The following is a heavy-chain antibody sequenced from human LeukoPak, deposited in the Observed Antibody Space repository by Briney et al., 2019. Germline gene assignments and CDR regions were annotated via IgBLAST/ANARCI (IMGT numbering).Heavy chain of an antibody. CDR3: ARDVDYLTRTYYMDV. CDR1: GYTFTGYY. V-gene: IGHV1-2*02. D-gene: IGHD3/OR15-3a*01. Sequence: ASVKVSCKASGYTFTGYYMHWVRQAPGQGLEWMGWINPNSGDTNYAQKFQGRVTMTRDTSASTVNMALSRLTSDDTAVYFCARDVDYLTRTYYMDVWGKGTTVTVFS. CDR2: INPNSGDT. J-gene: IGHJ6*03.